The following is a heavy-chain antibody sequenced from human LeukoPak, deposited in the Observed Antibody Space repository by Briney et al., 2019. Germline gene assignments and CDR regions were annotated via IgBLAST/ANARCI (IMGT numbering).Heavy chain of an antibody. CDR2: IYTSGST. CDR3: ARSLRGIAAAGFDY. D-gene: IGHD6-13*01. J-gene: IGHJ4*02. V-gene: IGHV4-61*02. CDR1: GGSISSGSYY. Sequence: SETLSLTCTVSGGSISSGSYYWSWIRQPAGKGLEWIGRIYTSGSTNYNPSLKSRVTISVDTSKNQFSLKLSSVTAADTAVYYCARSLRGIAAAGFDYWGQGTLVTVSS.